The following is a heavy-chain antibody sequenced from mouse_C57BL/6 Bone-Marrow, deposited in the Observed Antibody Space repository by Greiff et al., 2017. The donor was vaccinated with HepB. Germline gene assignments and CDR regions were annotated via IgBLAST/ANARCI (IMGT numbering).Heavy chain of an antibody. CDR1: GYAFTNYL. V-gene: IGHV1-54*01. CDR3: ARSYDGYYVGAMDY. CDR2: INPGSGGT. D-gene: IGHD2-3*01. J-gene: IGHJ4*01. Sequence: QVQLQQSGAELVRPGTSVKVSCKASGYAFTNYLIEWVKQRPGQGLEWIGVINPGSGGTNYNEKFKGKATLTADKSSSTAYMQLSSLTSEDSAVYFCARSYDGYYVGAMDYWGQGTSVTVSS.